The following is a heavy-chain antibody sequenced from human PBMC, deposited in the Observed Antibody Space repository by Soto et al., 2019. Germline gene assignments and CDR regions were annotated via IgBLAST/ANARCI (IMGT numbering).Heavy chain of an antibody. Sequence: QVQLVQSGAEVKKPGSSVKVSCKASGGTFSSYAISWVRQAPGQGLEWMGGIIPIFGTANYAQKFQGRVTITADESTSTAYMELSSLRSEDTGVYYCARDIVVVPAAILVGWFDPWGQGTLVTVSS. J-gene: IGHJ5*02. CDR2: IIPIFGTA. CDR3: ARDIVVVPAAILVGWFDP. D-gene: IGHD2-2*02. V-gene: IGHV1-69*01. CDR1: GGTFSSYA.